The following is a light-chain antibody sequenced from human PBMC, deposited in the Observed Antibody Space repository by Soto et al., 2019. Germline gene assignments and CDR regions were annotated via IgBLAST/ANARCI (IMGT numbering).Light chain of an antibody. CDR2: GIS. V-gene: IGKV3-20*01. J-gene: IGKJ1*01. CDR1: HTISSSY. Sequence: EIVLTQSPGTLSLSPGERATLSCRASHTISSSYLAWYQQKPGQAPRLLMYGISRRATGIPVRFSGSGSVTDFTLTISRLEPGDFAVYYCQQYVTSSPRTFGQGTKVEIK. CDR3: QQYVTSSPRT.